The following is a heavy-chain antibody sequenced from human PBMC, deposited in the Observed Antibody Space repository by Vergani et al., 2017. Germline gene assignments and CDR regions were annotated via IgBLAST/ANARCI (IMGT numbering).Heavy chain of an antibody. Sequence: EVQLVESGGGLVQPGRSLRLSCAASGFTFDDYAMHWVRQAPGKGLEWVSGISWNSGSIGYADSVKGRFTISRDNAKNSLYLQMNSLRAEDTALYYCAKAVYYDFWSGYYSAFDIWGQGIMVTVST. CDR3: AKAVYYDFWSGYYSAFDI. D-gene: IGHD3-3*01. CDR1: GFTFDDYA. J-gene: IGHJ3*02. CDR2: ISWNSGSI. V-gene: IGHV3-9*01.